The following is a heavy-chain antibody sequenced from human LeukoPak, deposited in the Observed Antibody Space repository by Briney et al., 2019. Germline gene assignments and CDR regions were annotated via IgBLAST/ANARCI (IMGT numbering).Heavy chain of an antibody. CDR2: IYYSGST. J-gene: IGHJ6*02. CDR3: ARCSRWSYSYGMDV. CDR1: GGSISSSSYY. Sequence: PSETLSLTCTVSGGSISSSSYYWGWIRQPPGKGLEWIGSIYYSGSTYYNPSLKSRVTISVDTSKNQFSLKLSSLTAADTAVYYCARCSRWSYSYGMDVWGQGTTVTVSS. V-gene: IGHV4-39*07. D-gene: IGHD6-19*01.